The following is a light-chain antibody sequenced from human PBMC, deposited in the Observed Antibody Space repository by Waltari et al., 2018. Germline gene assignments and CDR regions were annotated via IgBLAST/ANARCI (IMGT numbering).Light chain of an antibody. CDR1: SGPRSNV. CDR3: QTGGHGTWV. CDR2: VNSDGSH. J-gene: IGLJ3*02. Sequence: QLVLTQSPSASASLGASVKLTCTLSSGPRSNVIASPQAQPGKGPRYLMKVNSDGSHSKGDEIPDRFSGSSSGAERYLTISSLQSEDEADYYCQTGGHGTWVFGGGTKLTVL. V-gene: IGLV4-69*01.